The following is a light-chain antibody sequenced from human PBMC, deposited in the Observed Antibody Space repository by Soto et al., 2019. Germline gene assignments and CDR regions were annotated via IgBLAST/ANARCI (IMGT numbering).Light chain of an antibody. V-gene: IGKV1-33*01. J-gene: IGKJ1*01. CDR1: QGISSY. CDR2: DAS. CDR3: QQYDNLPIT. Sequence: DIQMTQSPSSLSASVGDRVTITFRASQGISSYLAWYQQKPGKAPKLLIYDASNLETGVPSRFSGSGSGTDFTFTISSLQPEDIATYYCQQYDNLPITFGQGTKVDIK.